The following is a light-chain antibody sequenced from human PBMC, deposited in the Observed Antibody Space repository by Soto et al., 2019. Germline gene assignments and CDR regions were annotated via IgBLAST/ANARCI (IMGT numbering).Light chain of an antibody. CDR1: SSDVGGYNY. Sequence: QSALTQPASVSGSPGQSITISCTGTSSDVGGYNYVSWYQKHPGKAPKLMIFEVTNRPSGVSNRFSGSKSGNTASPTISGLQAEDEADYYCSSYTSSSTVVFGGGTKLTVL. CDR2: EVT. V-gene: IGLV2-14*01. CDR3: SSYTSSSTVV. J-gene: IGLJ2*01.